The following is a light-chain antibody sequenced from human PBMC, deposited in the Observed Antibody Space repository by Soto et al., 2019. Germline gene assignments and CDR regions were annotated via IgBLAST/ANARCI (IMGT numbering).Light chain of an antibody. Sequence: SYKLTQPPSVSVAPGKTARITCGGNNIGSKSVHWYQQKPGQAPVLVIYYDSDRPSGIPERFSGSNSGNTATLTISRVEAGDEADYYCQVWDSSSDHVFGTGTKLTVL. CDR3: QVWDSSSDHV. V-gene: IGLV3-21*04. CDR2: YDS. CDR1: NIGSKS. J-gene: IGLJ1*01.